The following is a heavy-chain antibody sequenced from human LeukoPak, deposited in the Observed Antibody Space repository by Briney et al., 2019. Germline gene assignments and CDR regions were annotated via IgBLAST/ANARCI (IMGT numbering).Heavy chain of an antibody. CDR2: MNPNSGNT. Sequence: GASVKVSCKASGYTFTSYDINWVRQATGQGLEWMGWMNPNSGNTGYAQKFQGRVTMTRNTSISTAYMELSSLRSEDTAVYYCASLSSGSAEYFQHWGQGTLVTVSS. CDR3: ASLSSGSAEYFQH. D-gene: IGHD3-22*01. J-gene: IGHJ1*01. CDR1: GYTFTSYD. V-gene: IGHV1-8*01.